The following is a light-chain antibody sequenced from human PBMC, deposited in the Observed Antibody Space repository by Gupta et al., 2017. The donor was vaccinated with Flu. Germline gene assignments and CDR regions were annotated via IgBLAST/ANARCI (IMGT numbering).Light chain of an antibody. CDR3: SSYAGSSVV. Sequence: QAITISCTGTSRDVGSYNLVSWYQQHPGKAPKLMIYEVSKWPSGVSDRFSGSKSGNTASLTISGLQAEDEADYYCSSYAGSSVVFGGGTKLTVL. CDR1: SRDVGSYNL. J-gene: IGLJ2*01. V-gene: IGLV2-23*02. CDR2: EVS.